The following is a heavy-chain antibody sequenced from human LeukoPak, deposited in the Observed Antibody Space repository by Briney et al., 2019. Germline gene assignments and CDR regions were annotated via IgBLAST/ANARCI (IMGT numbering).Heavy chain of an antibody. J-gene: IGHJ6*02. V-gene: IGHV1-18*01. CDR2: ISVYNGNT. D-gene: IGHD2-15*01. CDR3: ARGYCSGGRCYDILNYQYGMDV. Sequence: GASVKVSCKASGYTFTSCGVSWVRQAPGQGPEWMGWISVYNGNTNYAQRLQGRVTMTTDTSTSTAYMELRSLRSDDTAVYYCARGYCSGGRCYDILNYQYGMDVWGQGTTVTVSS. CDR1: GYTFTSCG.